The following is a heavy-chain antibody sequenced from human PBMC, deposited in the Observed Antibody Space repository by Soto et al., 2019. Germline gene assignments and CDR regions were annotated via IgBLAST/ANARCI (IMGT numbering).Heavy chain of an antibody. CDR1: GFTFSSYG. CDR2: ISYDGSNK. V-gene: IGHV3-30*18. CDR3: AKDHMTASSWYRYYGMDV. Sequence: GGSLRLSCAASGFTFSSYGMHWVRQAPGKGLEWVAVISYDGSNKYYADSVKGRFTISRDNSKNTLYLQMNSLRAEDTAVYYCAKDHMTASSWYRYYGMDVWGQGTTVTVSS. J-gene: IGHJ6*02. D-gene: IGHD6-13*01.